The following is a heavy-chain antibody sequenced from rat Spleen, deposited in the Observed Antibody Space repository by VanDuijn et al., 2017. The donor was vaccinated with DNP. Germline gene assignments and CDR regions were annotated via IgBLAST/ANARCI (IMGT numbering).Heavy chain of an antibody. J-gene: IGHJ2*01. Sequence: EVQLVESGGGLVQPGRSLKLSCAASGFTFSDYYMAWVRQAPTKGLEWVASISYDGGSTYYRDSVKGRFTISRDNAKSSLYLQMDSLRSEDTATYYCARQGTHFDYWGQGVMVTVSS. CDR2: ISYDGGST. V-gene: IGHV5-20*01. CDR1: GFTFSDYY. CDR3: ARQGTHFDY.